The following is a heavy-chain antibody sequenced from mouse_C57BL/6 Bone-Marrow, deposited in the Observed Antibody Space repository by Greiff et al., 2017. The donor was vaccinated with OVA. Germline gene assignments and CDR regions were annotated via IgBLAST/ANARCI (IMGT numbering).Heavy chain of an antibody. J-gene: IGHJ1*03. Sequence: QVQLKESGAELVKPGASVKISCKASGYAFSSYWMNWVKQRPGKGLEWIGQIYPGGGDTNYNGKFKGKATLTADKSSSTAYMQLSSLTSEDSAVYVCERHYDSSHWDFDGWGTGTTVTVSS. CDR1: GYAFSSYW. CDR3: ERHYDSSHWDFDG. CDR2: IYPGGGDT. V-gene: IGHV1-80*01. D-gene: IGHD1-1*01.